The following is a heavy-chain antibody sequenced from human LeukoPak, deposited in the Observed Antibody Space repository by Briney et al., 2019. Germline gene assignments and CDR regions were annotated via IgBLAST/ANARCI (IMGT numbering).Heavy chain of an antibody. V-gene: IGHV4-59*08. CDR3: ARYSVDRSGWSFDY. Sequence: SETLSLTCTVSGSSIRNYYWSWIRQPPGKGLEWIGYIYNSESINYNPSLKSRVTISVDTSKNQFSLKLSSVTAADTAVYYCARYSVDRSGWSFDYWGQGTLVTVSS. J-gene: IGHJ4*02. CDR1: GSSIRNYY. CDR2: IYNSESI. D-gene: IGHD3-3*01.